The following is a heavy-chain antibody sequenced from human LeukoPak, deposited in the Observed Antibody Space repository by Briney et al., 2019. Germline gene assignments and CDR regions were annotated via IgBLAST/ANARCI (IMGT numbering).Heavy chain of an antibody. CDR3: AKTRIVATALSYFDY. D-gene: IGHD5-12*01. CDR2: IRYDGSNK. Sequence: GGSLRLSCAASGFTFSSYGMHWVGQAPGKGLEWVAFIRYDGSNKYYADSVKGRFTISRDNSKNTLYLQMNSLRAEDTAVYYCAKTRIVATALSYFDYWGQGTLVTVSS. V-gene: IGHV3-30*02. J-gene: IGHJ4*02. CDR1: GFTFSSYG.